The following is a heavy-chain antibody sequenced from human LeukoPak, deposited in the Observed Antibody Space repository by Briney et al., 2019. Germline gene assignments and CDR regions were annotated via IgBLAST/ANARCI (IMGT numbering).Heavy chain of an antibody. CDR2: IYYSGST. CDR3: ARETGRDYGDYGGYYFDY. J-gene: IGHJ4*02. Sequence: SETLSLTCTVSGGSISSGDYYWSWIRQPPGKGLEWIGYIYYSGSTYYNPSLKSRVTISVDTSKNQFSLKLSSVTAADTAVYYCARETGRDYGDYGGYYFDYWGQETLVTVSS. V-gene: IGHV4-30-4*01. D-gene: IGHD4-17*01. CDR1: GGSISSGDYY.